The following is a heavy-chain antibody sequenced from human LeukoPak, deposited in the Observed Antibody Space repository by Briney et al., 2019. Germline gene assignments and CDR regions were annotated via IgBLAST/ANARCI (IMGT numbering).Heavy chain of an antibody. J-gene: IGHJ4*02. CDR3: ARAGHNSNSGGYDF. V-gene: IGHV1-2*02. Sequence: ASVKVSCKPSGYTFIDHYLHWVRQAPGQGLESLGWIDPDSGDTNYPQKFQGRLTMTRDTSSSTAYMELNRLRSDDTAVYYCARAGHNSNSGGYDFWGLGTLVTVSS. D-gene: IGHD3-22*01. CDR1: GYTFIDHY. CDR2: IDPDSGDT.